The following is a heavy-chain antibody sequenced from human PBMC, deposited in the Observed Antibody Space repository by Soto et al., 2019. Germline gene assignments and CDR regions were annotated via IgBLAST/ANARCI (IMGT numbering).Heavy chain of an antibody. J-gene: IGHJ4*02. CDR2: ISYDGSNK. V-gene: IGHV3-30*03. CDR3: AYHSYYDFW. CDR1: GFTFSSYG. Sequence: GGSLRLSCAASGFTFSSYGMHWVRQAPGKGLEWVAVISYDGSNKYYADSVKGRFTISRDNSKNTLYLQMNSLRAEDTAVYYCAYHSYYDFWWGQGTLVTVSS. D-gene: IGHD3-3*01.